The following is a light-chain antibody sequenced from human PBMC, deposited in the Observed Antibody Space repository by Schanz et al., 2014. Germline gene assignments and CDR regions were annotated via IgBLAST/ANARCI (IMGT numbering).Light chain of an antibody. Sequence: QSALTQPASVSGSPGQSITISCTGTSSDVGGYNYVSWYQHHPGKAPKLMIYDVSNRPSGVSNRFSGSKSGNTASLTISGLQPEDEADYYCSSYAGSNFVVFGGGTKLTVL. CDR2: DVS. CDR3: SSYAGSNFVV. J-gene: IGLJ2*01. CDR1: SSDVGGYNY. V-gene: IGLV2-14*03.